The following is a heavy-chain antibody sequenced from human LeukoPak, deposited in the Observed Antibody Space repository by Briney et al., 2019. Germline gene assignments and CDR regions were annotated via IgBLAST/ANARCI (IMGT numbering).Heavy chain of an antibody. CDR1: GGSISSSSYY. D-gene: IGHD3-10*01. CDR3: AREGYNYYGSGSYVDY. J-gene: IGHJ4*02. CDR2: IYTSGST. V-gene: IGHV4-61*02. Sequence: SETLSLTCTVSGGSISSSSYYRGWIRQPAGKGLEWIGRIYTSGSTNYNPSLKSRVTISVDTSKNQFSLKLSSVTAADTAVYYCAREGYNYYGSGSYVDYWGQGTLVTVSS.